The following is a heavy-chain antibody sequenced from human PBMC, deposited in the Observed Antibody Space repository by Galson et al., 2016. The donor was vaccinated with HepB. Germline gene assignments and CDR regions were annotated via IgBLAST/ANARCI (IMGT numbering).Heavy chain of an antibody. CDR3: FLDSLRGYYFDTSGFPRYFDH. Sequence: SLRLSCAASGLTFTNFVMSWIRQAPGKGLEWVSSISAGGGGAHYADSGTGGLPIPTNTAKKTLYLQMRSLRADDTAVYYCFLDSLRGYYFDTSGFPRYFDHWGQGARVTVSS. D-gene: IGHD3-22*01. CDR2: ISAGGGGA. J-gene: IGHJ4*02. V-gene: IGHV3-23*01. CDR1: GLTFTNFV.